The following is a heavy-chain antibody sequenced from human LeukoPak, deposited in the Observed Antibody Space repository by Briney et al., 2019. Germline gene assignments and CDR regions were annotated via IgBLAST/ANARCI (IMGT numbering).Heavy chain of an antibody. CDR2: INPRGDST. CDR3: AREHSASALDY. Sequence: RGSVRVSCKASGYIFSSYYMRWVRQAPGQGLEWMGIINPRGDSTTYAQKFQGRLTMTKDMSTSTLYMDLSSLRSEDTAVYYCAREHSASALDYWGQGTLVTVSS. D-gene: IGHD1-26*01. V-gene: IGHV1-46*01. CDR1: GYIFSSYY. J-gene: IGHJ4*02.